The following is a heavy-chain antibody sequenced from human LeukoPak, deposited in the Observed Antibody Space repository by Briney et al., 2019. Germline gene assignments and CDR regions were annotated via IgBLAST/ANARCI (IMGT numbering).Heavy chain of an antibody. D-gene: IGHD3-22*01. CDR2: IIPILGIA. V-gene: IGHV1-69*04. Sequence: SVKVSCKASGGTFSSYAISWVRQAPGQGLEWMGRIIPILGIANYAQKIQGRVTITADKSTSTAYMELSSLRSEDTAVYYCARDGHYDSSGGFDYWGQGTLVTVSS. J-gene: IGHJ4*02. CDR1: GGTFSSYA. CDR3: ARDGHYDSSGGFDY.